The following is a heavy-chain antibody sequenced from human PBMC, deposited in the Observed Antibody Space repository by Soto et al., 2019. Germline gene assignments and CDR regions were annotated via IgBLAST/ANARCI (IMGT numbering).Heavy chain of an antibody. J-gene: IGHJ5*02. V-gene: IGHV4-30-4*01. CDR2: ISYSGTT. CDR1: GDSISSNNNY. D-gene: IGHD5-18*01. Sequence: SETLSLTCTVSGDSISSNNNYWSWIRQPPGECLEWIGFISYSGTTSYSPSLKSRVAISLDTSKNQFSLSLSSVTAADTAVYYCARGRGYSYGLDPWGQGTLVTVS. CDR3: ARGRGYSYGLDP.